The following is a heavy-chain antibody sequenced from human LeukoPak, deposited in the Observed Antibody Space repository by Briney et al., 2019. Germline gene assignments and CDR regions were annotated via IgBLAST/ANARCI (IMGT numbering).Heavy chain of an antibody. D-gene: IGHD3-10*01. V-gene: IGHV3-21*01. CDR1: GFTFSSYS. CDR3: ARDYYGSGSLFDY. CDR2: ISSSSSYT. Sequence: GGSLKLSCAASGFTFSSYSMNWVRQAPGKGLEWVSSISSSSSYTYYADSVKGRFTISRDNAKNSLYLQMNSLRAEDTAVYYCARDYYGSGSLFDYWGQGTLVTVSS. J-gene: IGHJ4*02.